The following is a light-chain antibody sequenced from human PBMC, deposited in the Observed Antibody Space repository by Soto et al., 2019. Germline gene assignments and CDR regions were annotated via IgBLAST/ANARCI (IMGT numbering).Light chain of an antibody. CDR3: SSYAGSNWV. V-gene: IGLV2-8*01. CDR1: SIDVGGYNY. Sequence: QSALTQPPSASGSPGQSVTISCIGTSIDVGGYNYVSWYQQHPGKAPKLMIYEVSKRPSGVPDRFSGSKSGNTASLTVSGLQAEDEADYYCSSYAGSNWVFGGGTKLTVL. CDR2: EVS. J-gene: IGLJ3*02.